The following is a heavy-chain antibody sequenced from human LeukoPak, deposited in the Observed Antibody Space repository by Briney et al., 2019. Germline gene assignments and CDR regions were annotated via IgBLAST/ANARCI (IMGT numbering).Heavy chain of an antibody. D-gene: IGHD4-17*01. CDR1: GFTVSSNY. V-gene: IGHV3-53*01. CDR2: IYSGGST. J-gene: IGHJ5*02. Sequence: GRSLRLSCVASGFTVSSNYMSWVRQAPGKGLEWVSVIYSGGSTYYADSVKGRFTISRDNSKNTLYLQMNSLRAEDTAVYYCAQGGGDYGDLNWFDPWGQGTLVTVSS. CDR3: AQGGGDYGDLNWFDP.